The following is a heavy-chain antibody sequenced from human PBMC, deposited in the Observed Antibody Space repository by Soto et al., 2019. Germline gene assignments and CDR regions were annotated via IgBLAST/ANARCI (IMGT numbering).Heavy chain of an antibody. Sequence: GESLKISCKGSGYSFTDYWVAWVRQMPGKGLECLGIISPDDSDTGYSPSFQGQVTISADKSINTAYLQWSSLKASDTAMYYCARQQWVGRNYFYYGMDVWGQGTTVTVSS. D-gene: IGHD6-19*01. V-gene: IGHV5-51*01. J-gene: IGHJ6*02. CDR3: ARQQWVGRNYFYYGMDV. CDR1: GYSFTDYW. CDR2: ISPDDSDT.